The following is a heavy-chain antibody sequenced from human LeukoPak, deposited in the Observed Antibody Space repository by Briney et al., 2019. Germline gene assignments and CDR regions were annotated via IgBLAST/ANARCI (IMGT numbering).Heavy chain of an antibody. V-gene: IGHV3-23*01. CDR2: ISVSGGST. J-gene: IGHJ4*02. Sequence: GGSLRLSFAASGFTFSSYAMSWVRQAPRKGLYLVSAISVSGGSTYYADSVKGRFTISRDNSKNTLYLQMNSLRAEDTAVYFFFKAEDGIRYFDRLTRTNLDYWGQGTLVTVSS. CDR1: GFTFSSYA. CDR3: FKAEDGIRYFDRLTRTNLDY. D-gene: IGHD3-9*01.